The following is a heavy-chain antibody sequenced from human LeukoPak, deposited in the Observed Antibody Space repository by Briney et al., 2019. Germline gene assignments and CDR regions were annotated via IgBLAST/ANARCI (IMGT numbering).Heavy chain of an antibody. CDR2: IYTSGST. Sequence: SQTLSLTCTVSGGSISSGSYYWSWIRQPAGKGLEWIWRIYTSGSTNYNPSLKSRVTISVDTSKNQFSLKLSSVTAADTAVYYCARDLDYYDSSGYPRSYWFDPWGQGTLVTVSS. CDR1: GGSISSGSYY. J-gene: IGHJ5*02. CDR3: ARDLDYYDSSGYPRSYWFDP. D-gene: IGHD3-22*01. V-gene: IGHV4-61*02.